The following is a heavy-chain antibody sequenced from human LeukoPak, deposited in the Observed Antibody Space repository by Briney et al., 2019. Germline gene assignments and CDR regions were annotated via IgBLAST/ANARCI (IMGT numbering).Heavy chain of an antibody. J-gene: IGHJ4*02. CDR1: GGTFSSYA. V-gene: IGHV1-69*05. D-gene: IGHD2-15*01. CDR2: ISPIFGTA. Sequence: SVKVSCKASGGTFSSYAISWVRQAPGQGLEWMGGISPIFGTANYAQKFQGRVTITTDESTSTAYMELSSLRSEDTAVYYCARDLYHRLDCSGGSCLGTLDYWGQGTLVTVSS. CDR3: ARDLYHRLDCSGGSCLGTLDY.